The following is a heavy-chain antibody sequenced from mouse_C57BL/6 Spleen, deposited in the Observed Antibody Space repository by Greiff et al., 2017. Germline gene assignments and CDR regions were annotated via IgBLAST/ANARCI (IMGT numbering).Heavy chain of an antibody. CDR3: ARDRYAMDY. CDR1: GFTFSDFY. J-gene: IGHJ4*01. Sequence: EVKVVESGGGLVQSGRSLRLSCATSGFTFSDFYMEWVRQAPGKGLEWIAASRNKANDYTTEYSASVKGRFIVSRDTSQSILYLQMNALRAEDTAIYYCARDRYAMDYWGQGTSVTVSS. V-gene: IGHV7-1*01. CDR2: SRNKANDYTT.